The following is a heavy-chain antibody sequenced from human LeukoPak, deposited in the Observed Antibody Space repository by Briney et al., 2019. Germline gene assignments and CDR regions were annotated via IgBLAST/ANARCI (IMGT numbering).Heavy chain of an antibody. CDR2: IYTSGST. J-gene: IGHJ6*02. CDR1: GGSISSYY. CDR3: ARDGGVWGNAYLMDV. D-gene: IGHD3-16*01. Sequence: PSETLSLTCTVSGGSISSYYWSWIRQPAGKGLEWIGRIYTSGSTNYNPSLKSRVTMSVDTSKNQFSLKLSSVTAADTAVYYCARDGGVWGNAYLMDVWGQGTTVTVSS. V-gene: IGHV4-4*07.